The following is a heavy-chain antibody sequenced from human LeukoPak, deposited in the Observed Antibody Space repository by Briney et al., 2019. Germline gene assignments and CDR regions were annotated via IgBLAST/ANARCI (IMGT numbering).Heavy chain of an antibody. CDR1: GYTFTSYA. CDR3: AREGQQLKHFDY. Sequence: ASVKVSCKASGYTFTSYAMHWVRQAPGQRLEWMGWINAGNGNTKYSQKFQGRVTITRDTSASTAYMELSSLRSEDTAVYYCAREGQQLKHFDYWGQGTLVTVSS. J-gene: IGHJ4*02. V-gene: IGHV1-3*01. D-gene: IGHD1-1*01. CDR2: INAGNGNT.